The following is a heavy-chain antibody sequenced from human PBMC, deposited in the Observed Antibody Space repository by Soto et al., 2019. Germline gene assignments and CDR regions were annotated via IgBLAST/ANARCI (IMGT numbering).Heavy chain of an antibody. D-gene: IGHD2-15*01. CDR3: SRWVEVSLDYFDS. CDR2: IYHSGRT. V-gene: IGHV4-31*03. Sequence: QVQLQESGPGLVKPSETLSLTCTVSGGSISNGYYYWSWVRQNPGKSLEWIGHIYHSGRTYYNPSLKCRVSISIDTSTNQFPLHMSSVTAADTAVYYCSRWVEVSLDYFDSWGQGNPVTVSS. J-gene: IGHJ4*02. CDR1: GGSISNGYYY.